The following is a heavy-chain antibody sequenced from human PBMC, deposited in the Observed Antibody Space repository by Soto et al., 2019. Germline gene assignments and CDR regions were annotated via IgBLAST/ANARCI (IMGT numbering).Heavy chain of an antibody. V-gene: IGHV3-15*01. D-gene: IGHD6-13*01. CDR3: TTTGSSWTYYYYGMDV. Sequence: GGSLRLSCAASGFTFSNAWMSWVRQAPGKGLEWVGRIKSKTDGGTTDYAAPVKGRFTISRDDSKNTLYLQMNSLKTEDTAVYYCTTTGSSWTYYYYGMDVWGQGTTVTVSS. J-gene: IGHJ6*02. CDR1: GFTFSNAW. CDR2: IKSKTDGGTT.